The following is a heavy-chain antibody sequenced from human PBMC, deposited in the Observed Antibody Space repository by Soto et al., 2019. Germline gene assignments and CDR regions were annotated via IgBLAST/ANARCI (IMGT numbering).Heavy chain of an antibody. V-gene: IGHV4-34*01. CDR1: GGSFSCYY. CDR3: ARDKITGLFDY. CDR2: INHSGST. D-gene: IGHD2-8*02. Sequence: SETLSLTCAVYGGSFSCYYWTWIRQPPGTGLEWIGEINHSGSTNYNPSLKSRVTISVDTSKNQYSLKLTSVTAADTAVYYCARDKITGLFDYWGQGTLVTVS. J-gene: IGHJ4*02.